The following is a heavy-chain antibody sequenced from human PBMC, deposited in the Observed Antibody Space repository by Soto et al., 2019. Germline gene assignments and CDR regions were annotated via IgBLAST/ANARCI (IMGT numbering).Heavy chain of an antibody. CDR1: GFTFSSYG. CDR2: ISYDGSNK. V-gene: IGHV3-30*18. CDR3: AKGNYYDSSGYGYYFDY. J-gene: IGHJ4*02. D-gene: IGHD3-22*01. Sequence: PGGSLRLSCAASGFTFSSYGMHWVRQAPGKGLEWVAVISYDGSNKYYADSVKGRFTISRDNSKNTLYLQMNSLRAEDTAVYYCAKGNYYDSSGYGYYFDYWGQGTLVTVSS.